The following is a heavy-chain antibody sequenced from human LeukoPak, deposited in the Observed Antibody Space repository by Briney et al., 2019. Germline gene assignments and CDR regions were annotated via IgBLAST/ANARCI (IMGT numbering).Heavy chain of an antibody. CDR3: VRGGSAPSAVIDY. CDR2: IHTSGMT. CDR1: GGSISSSSYY. Sequence: PSETLSLTCTVSGGSISSSSYYWGWIRQPPGKGLEWIGHIHTSGMTNYNPSLKSRVTMSVDTSKNQFYLKVTSVTASDTAVYCCVRGGSAPSAVIDYWGQGALVTVSS. J-gene: IGHJ4*02. D-gene: IGHD2-2*01. V-gene: IGHV4-61*05.